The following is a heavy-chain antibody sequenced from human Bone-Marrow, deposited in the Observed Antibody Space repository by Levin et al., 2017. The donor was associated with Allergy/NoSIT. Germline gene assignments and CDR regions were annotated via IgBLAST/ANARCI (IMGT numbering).Heavy chain of an antibody. V-gene: IGHV3-21*01. D-gene: IGHD2/OR15-2a*01. J-gene: IGHJ3*01. Sequence: GGSLRLSCIVSGFTFSDYSIYWVCQAPGKGLEWISSISGDSSDLYYADSVKGRFTISRDNAKNSLNLQVSSLRAEDTAVYHCVRGIIGDVRVAHKEAFDVWGQGTMVTVSS. CDR1: GFTFSDYS. CDR2: ISGDSSDL. CDR3: VRGIIGDVRVAHKEAFDV.